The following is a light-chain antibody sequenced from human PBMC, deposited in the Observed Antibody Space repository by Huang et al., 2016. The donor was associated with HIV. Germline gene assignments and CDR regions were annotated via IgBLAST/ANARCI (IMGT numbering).Light chain of an antibody. V-gene: IGKV1-33*01. CDR2: HAS. J-gene: IGKJ2*01. CDR3: QQYDDLYT. CDR1: QDIGNY. Sequence: DIQMTQSPSSLSASVGDRVTITCQASQDIGNYLNLDQQRTGTAPKFLLSHASSFATDVPSRVSGNGSGTHFSFIINSLQPADVGTYFCQQYDDLYTFGQGTKVEI.